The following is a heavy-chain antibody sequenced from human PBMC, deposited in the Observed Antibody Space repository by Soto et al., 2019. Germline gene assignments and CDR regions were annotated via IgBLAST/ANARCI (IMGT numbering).Heavy chain of an antibody. CDR3: ARSDCTGAYCYSWLFNYGVDV. CDR1: GFTFNTYG. CDR2: IWYDGSNK. Sequence: QVQLVESGGGVVQPGGSLRLSCTTSGFTFNTYGMHWVRQAPGKGLEWVALIWYDGSNKYYADSVKGRFTISRDNSKNALYLQMNSLRAEDTALYYCARSDCTGAYCYSWLFNYGVDVWGQGTTVAVSS. V-gene: IGHV3-33*08. D-gene: IGHD2-21*02. J-gene: IGHJ6*02.